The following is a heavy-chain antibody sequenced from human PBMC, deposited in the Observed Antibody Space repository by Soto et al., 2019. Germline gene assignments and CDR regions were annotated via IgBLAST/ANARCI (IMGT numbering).Heavy chain of an antibody. J-gene: IGHJ6*03. CDR3: ARESGDCSSTSCSVTYYYYYMDV. Sequence: GGSLRLSCAASGFTFSDYYMSWIRQAPGKGLEWVSYISSSGSTIYYADSVKGRFTISRDNAKNSLYLQMNSLRAEDTAVYYCARESGDCSSTSCSVTYYYYYMDVWGKGSTVTVSS. CDR1: GFTFSDYY. V-gene: IGHV3-11*01. D-gene: IGHD2-2*01. CDR2: ISSSGSTI.